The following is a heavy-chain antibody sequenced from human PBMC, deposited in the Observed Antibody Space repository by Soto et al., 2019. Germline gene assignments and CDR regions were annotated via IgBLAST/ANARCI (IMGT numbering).Heavy chain of an antibody. D-gene: IGHD1-7*01. CDR2: ISGSGGST. V-gene: IGHV3-23*01. J-gene: IGHJ6*03. CDR3: AKNWNYLNYYYYYMDV. Sequence: GGSLRLSCAASGFTFSSYAMSWVRQAPGKGLEWVSAISGSGGSTYYADSVKGRFTISRDNSKNTLYLQMNSLRAEDTAVYYCAKNWNYLNYYYYYMDVWGKGTTVTVSS. CDR1: GFTFSSYA.